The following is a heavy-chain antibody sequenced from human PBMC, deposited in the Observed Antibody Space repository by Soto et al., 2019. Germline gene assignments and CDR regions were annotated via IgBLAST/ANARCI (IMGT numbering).Heavy chain of an antibody. J-gene: IGHJ4*02. V-gene: IGHV4-59*01. D-gene: IGHD1-26*01. CDR1: GVSISSYY. Sequence: PSEALSLTCPVSGVSISSYYCSWSREPPGKGLEWIGYIYYSGSTNYNPSLKSRVTISVDTSKNQFSLKLSSVTAADTAVYYCAREGWELLLGVFDYWGQGTRVTVSS. CDR2: IYYSGST. CDR3: AREGWELLLGVFDY.